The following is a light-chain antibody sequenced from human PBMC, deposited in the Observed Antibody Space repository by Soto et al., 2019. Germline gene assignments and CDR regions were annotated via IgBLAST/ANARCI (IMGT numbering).Light chain of an antibody. V-gene: IGKV1-39*01. Sequence: DIQMTKSPSSLSASVGDRVTITCRASQSISSFVNWYQQKPGKAPNLLIYAASRLQSGVPSRFSGSGAGTDFTLTSSSLQPEDFATYYCQQSYSPLRTFGGGTKVEVK. CDR1: QSISSF. CDR3: QQSYSPLRT. CDR2: AAS. J-gene: IGKJ4*01.